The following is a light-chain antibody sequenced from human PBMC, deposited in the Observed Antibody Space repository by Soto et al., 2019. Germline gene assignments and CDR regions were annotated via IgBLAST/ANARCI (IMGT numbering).Light chain of an antibody. CDR3: QQYGSSPPFT. J-gene: IGKJ3*01. CDR2: GAS. Sequence: EIVLTQSPGTLSLSPGERATLSCRASQSVSSSYLAWYQRKTGQAPRLLIYGASSRAAGIPDRFSGSGSRTDFTLITSRLVPEDFAVYYCQQYGSSPPFTFGPGTKVDIK. V-gene: IGKV3-20*01. CDR1: QSVSSSY.